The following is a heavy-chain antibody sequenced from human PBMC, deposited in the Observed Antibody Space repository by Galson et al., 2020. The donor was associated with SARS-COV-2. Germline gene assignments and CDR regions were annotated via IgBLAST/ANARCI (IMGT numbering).Heavy chain of an antibody. J-gene: IGHJ4*02. D-gene: IGHD3-3*01. CDR3: AAVQYLEWLIDY. CDR1: GASIRAGDHY. V-gene: IGHV4-30-4*01. Sequence: SETLSLTCTVSGASIRAGDHYWSWFRQPPGQGLEWIGYIYYNGNTHHNPSLKSRLSMSVDTSKNQFSLKLTSMTAADTAVYYCAAVQYLEWLIDYWGQGTLVTVSS. CDR2: IYYNGNT.